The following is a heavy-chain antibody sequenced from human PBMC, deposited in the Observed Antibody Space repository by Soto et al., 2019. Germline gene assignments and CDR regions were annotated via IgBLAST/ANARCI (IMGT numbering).Heavy chain of an antibody. CDR3: AKETYYDILTGYMASRGMDV. D-gene: IGHD3-9*01. CDR1: GFTFDDYA. CDR2: ISWNSGSI. J-gene: IGHJ6*02. V-gene: IGHV3-9*01. Sequence: PGGSLRLSCAASGFTFDDYAMHWVRQAPGKXLEWVSGISWNSGSIGYADSVKGRFTISRDNAKNSLYLQMNSLRAEDTALYYCAKETYYDILTGYMASRGMDVWGQGTTVTVSS.